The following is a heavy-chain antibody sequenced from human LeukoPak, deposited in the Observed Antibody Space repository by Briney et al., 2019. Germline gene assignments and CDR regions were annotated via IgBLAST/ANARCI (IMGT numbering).Heavy chain of an antibody. D-gene: IGHD5-12*01. CDR2: ISPGGGPT. Sequence: GGSLRLPCAVSGFTVSGDYMSWVRQAPGKGLEWVSGISPGGGPTYYADSVKGRFTISRDDSKNTLYLQMKNLRAEDTAVYYCAKDGAWLRFDDWGQGILVTVSS. CDR3: AKDGAWLRFDD. V-gene: IGHV3-23*01. CDR1: GFTVSGDY. J-gene: IGHJ4*02.